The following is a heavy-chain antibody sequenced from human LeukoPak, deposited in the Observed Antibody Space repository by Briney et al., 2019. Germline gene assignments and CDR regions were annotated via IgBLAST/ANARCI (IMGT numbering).Heavy chain of an antibody. CDR1: GFTFSSYG. CDR2: IRYDGSNK. V-gene: IGHV3-30*02. CDR3: AKDREAYCGGDCYSPDY. J-gene: IGHJ4*02. D-gene: IGHD2-21*02. Sequence: PGGSLGLSCAASGFTFSSYGMHWVRQAPGKGLEWVAFIRYDGSNKYYADSVKGRFTISRDNSKNTLYLQMNSLRAEDTAVYYCAKDREAYCGGDCYSPDYWGQGTLVTVSS.